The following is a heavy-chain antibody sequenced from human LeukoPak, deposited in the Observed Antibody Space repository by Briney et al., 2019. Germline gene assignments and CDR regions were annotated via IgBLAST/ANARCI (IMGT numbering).Heavy chain of an antibody. CDR1: GITVSSNY. D-gene: IGHD3-22*01. J-gene: IGHJ2*01. CDR3: AKDARNAYYYDSSGYQEWYFDL. V-gene: IGHV3-53*01. Sequence: GGSLRLSCAASGITVSSNYMSWVRQVPGKGLEWVSVIYSDGSTYYADSVKGRFTISRDNSKNTLYLQMNSLRAEDTAVYYCAKDARNAYYYDSSGYQEWYFDLWGRGTLVTVSS. CDR2: IYSDGST.